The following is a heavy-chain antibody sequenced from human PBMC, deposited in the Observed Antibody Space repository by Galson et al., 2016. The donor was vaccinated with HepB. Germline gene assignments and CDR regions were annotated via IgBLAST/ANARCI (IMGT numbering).Heavy chain of an antibody. J-gene: IGHJ6*04. Sequence: SLRLSCAASGFTFRNYGMPWVRQAPGKGLEVVSSISRSGDSTDYADSVKGRFTISRDNSKNTLSLQMNSQTADDTAIYYCVQGSTAPAVWGKGTTVTVSS. V-gene: IGHV3-23*01. D-gene: IGHD2-2*01. CDR2: ISRSGDST. CDR3: VQGSTAPAV. CDR1: GFTFRNYG.